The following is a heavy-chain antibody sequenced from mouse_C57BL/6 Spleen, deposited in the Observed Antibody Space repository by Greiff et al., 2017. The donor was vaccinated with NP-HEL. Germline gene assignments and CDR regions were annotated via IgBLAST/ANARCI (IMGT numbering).Heavy chain of an antibody. CDR1: GYTFTSYW. D-gene: IGHD1-1*01. Sequence: QVQLQQPGAELVKPGASVKLSCKASGYTFTSYWMQWVKQRPGQGLEWIGEIDPSDSYTNYNQKFKGKATLTVDTSPSTAYMQLSSLTSEDSAVYYCAREDTTVVVDYWGQGTTLTVSS. CDR2: IDPSDSYT. J-gene: IGHJ2*01. V-gene: IGHV1-50*01. CDR3: AREDTTVVVDY.